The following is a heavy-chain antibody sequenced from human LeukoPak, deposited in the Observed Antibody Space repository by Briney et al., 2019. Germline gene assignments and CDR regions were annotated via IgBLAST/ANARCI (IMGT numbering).Heavy chain of an antibody. D-gene: IGHD3-22*01. CDR2: INHSGST. CDR1: GGSFSGYY. V-gene: IGHV4-34*01. J-gene: IGHJ5*02. Sequence: SETLSLTCAVYGGSFSGYYWSWIRQPPGKGLEWIGEINHSGSTNYNPSLKSRVTISVDTSKNQFSLKLSSVTAAGTAVYYCARGGPFITMIPWGWFDPWGQGTLVTVSS. CDR3: ARGGPFITMIPWGWFDP.